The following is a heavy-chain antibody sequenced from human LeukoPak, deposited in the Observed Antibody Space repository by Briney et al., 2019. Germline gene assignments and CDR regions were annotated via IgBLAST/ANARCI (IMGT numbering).Heavy chain of an antibody. J-gene: IGHJ4*02. Sequence: PGGSLRLSCAASGFTFSSYGMHWVRQAPGKGLEWVAVIWYDGSNKYYADSVKGRFTISRDNSKNTLYLQMNSLRAEDTAVYYCARDTYSSSSYYFDYWGQGTLVTVSS. D-gene: IGHD6-6*01. CDR1: GFTFSSYG. CDR3: ARDTYSSSSYYFDY. CDR2: IWYDGSNK. V-gene: IGHV3-33*01.